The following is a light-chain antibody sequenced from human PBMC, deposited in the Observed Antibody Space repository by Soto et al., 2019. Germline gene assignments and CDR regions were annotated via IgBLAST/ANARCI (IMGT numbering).Light chain of an antibody. Sequence: EIVLTQSPGTLSLSPGERATLSCRASQSVSSNYLARYQQKPGQAPRLLIYGASTRATGIPARFSGSGSGTEFTLTISSLQSEDFAVYYCQQYNNWPQTFGQGTKVDIK. V-gene: IGKV3-15*01. J-gene: IGKJ1*01. CDR1: QSVSSN. CDR3: QQYNNWPQT. CDR2: GAS.